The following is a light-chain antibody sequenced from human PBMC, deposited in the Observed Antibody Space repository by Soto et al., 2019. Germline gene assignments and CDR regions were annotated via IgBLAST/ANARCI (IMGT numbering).Light chain of an antibody. J-gene: IGKJ3*01. V-gene: IGKV3-20*01. Sequence: EILLTQSPSTLSLSRGEGVTLXXRASQSVTVNSLAWYQQKPGQAPRLXIYAASTRAAAVPDRFTGSGSGTDFALTISRLEPEDFGVYYCQQYGDSPLTSGPGTKVDIK. CDR1: QSVTVNS. CDR3: QQYGDSPLT. CDR2: AAS.